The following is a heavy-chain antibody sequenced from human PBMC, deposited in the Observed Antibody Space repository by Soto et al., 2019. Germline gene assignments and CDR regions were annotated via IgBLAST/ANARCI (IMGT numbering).Heavy chain of an antibody. CDR2: ISGIGGST. Sequence: WGSLVISSASTEFTFTDYALSWVRQAPGKGLEWVATISGIGGSTYLADSVKGRLSISRDNSKNTVSLLMNSLRAEDTAVYFCARGSSGYISSWYYFDYWGRGTMVTVSS. J-gene: IGHJ4*02. CDR1: EFTFTDYA. D-gene: IGHD6-13*01. V-gene: IGHV3-23*01. CDR3: ARGSSGYISSWYYFDY.